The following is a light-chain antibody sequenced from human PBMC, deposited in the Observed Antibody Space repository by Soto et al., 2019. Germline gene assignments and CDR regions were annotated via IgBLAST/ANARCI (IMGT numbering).Light chain of an antibody. CDR1: QSVSSY. J-gene: IGKJ4*01. CDR3: QQRSNWPSS. Sequence: EIVLTQSPATLSLSPGERATLSCRASQSVSSYLAWYQQKPGQAPRLLIYDASNRATGIPARFSGSGSGTDFTLTISSLELEDFAVYYCQQRSNWPSSIGGGTKVEIK. V-gene: IGKV3-11*01. CDR2: DAS.